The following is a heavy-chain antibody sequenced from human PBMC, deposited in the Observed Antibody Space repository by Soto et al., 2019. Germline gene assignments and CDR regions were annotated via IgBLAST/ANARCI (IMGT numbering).Heavy chain of an antibody. CDR2: IYYSGST. D-gene: IGHD3-9*01. CDR3: ARGPPKYYDTPRCGMDV. Sequence: QVQLQESGPGLVKPSQTLSLTCTVSGGSISSGGYYWSWIRQHPGKGLEWIGYIYYSGSTYYNPSLKSRVTISVDPSKNQFSLKLSSVTAADTAVYYCARGPPKYYDTPRCGMDVWGQGTTVTVSS. V-gene: IGHV4-31*03. J-gene: IGHJ6*02. CDR1: GGSISSGGYY.